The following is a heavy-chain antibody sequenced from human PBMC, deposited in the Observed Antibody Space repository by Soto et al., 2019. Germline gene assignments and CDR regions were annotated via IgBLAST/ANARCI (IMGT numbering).Heavy chain of an antibody. Sequence: ASVKVSCKASGYTFTSYAMHWVRQAPGQRLEWMGWINAGNGNTKYSQKFQGRVTITRDTSASTAYMELSSLRSEDTAVYYCARDFYPYYDFWSGYYALYGMDVWGQGTTVTVSS. CDR3: ARDFYPYYDFWSGYYALYGMDV. CDR1: GYTFTSYA. CDR2: INAGNGNT. D-gene: IGHD3-3*01. J-gene: IGHJ6*02. V-gene: IGHV1-3*01.